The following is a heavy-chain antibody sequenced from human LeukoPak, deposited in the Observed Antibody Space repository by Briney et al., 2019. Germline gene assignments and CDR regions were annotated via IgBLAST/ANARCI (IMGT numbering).Heavy chain of an antibody. CDR2: IKQDGSQK. CDR3: AREACNGNSCYLLDY. Sequence: GGSLRLSCAASGFTFSRYWMSWVRQAPGKGLEWVANIKQDGSQKSYVDSVKGRFTISRDNANSLLYLQMNSLRAEDTAVYYCAREACNGNSCYLLDYWGQGTLVTVSS. D-gene: IGHD2-15*01. J-gene: IGHJ4*02. V-gene: IGHV3-7*01. CDR1: GFTFSRYW.